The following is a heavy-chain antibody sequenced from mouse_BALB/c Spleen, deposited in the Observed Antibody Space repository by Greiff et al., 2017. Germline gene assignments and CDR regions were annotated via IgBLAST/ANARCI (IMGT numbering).Heavy chain of an antibody. Sequence: VMLVESGPGLVAPSQSLSITCTVSGFSLTGYGVNWVRQPPGKGLEWLGMIWGDGSTDYNSALKSRLSISKDNSKSQVFLKMNSLQTDDTARYYCARDDYYRYSYAMDYWGQGTSVTVSA. D-gene: IGHD1-1*01. J-gene: IGHJ4*01. CDR3: ARDDYYRYSYAMDY. CDR2: IWGDGST. CDR1: GFSLTGYG. V-gene: IGHV2-6-7*01.